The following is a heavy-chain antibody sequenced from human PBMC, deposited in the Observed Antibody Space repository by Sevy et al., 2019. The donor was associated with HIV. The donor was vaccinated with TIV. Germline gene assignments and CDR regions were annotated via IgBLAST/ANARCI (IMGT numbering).Heavy chain of an antibody. V-gene: IGHV3-30-3*01. CDR2: ISYEGTET. J-gene: IGHJ4*01. CDR1: GFAFSTHA. Sequence: GSLRLSCAASGFAFSTHAMHWVRQAPGKGLEWVAVISYEGTETFYAASVEGRFTISRDNSKNMLSMQINSLRPEDTAVYYCARDGGYSVKWYPLYWGHGTLVTVSS. CDR3: ARDGGYSVKWYPLY. D-gene: IGHD1-26*01.